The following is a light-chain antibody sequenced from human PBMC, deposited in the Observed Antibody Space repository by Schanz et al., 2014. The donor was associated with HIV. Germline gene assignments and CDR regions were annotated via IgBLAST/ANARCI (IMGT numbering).Light chain of an antibody. Sequence: DIQLTQSPSFLSASVGDRVTLTCRASQGISSYFAWYQQKPGKAPKLLIYAASTLQSGVPSRFSGSGSGTKFTLTISSLQPEDFATYYCQQLNSYPYTFGQGTKLEIK. J-gene: IGKJ2*01. CDR2: AAS. CDR3: QQLNSYPYT. CDR1: QGISSY. V-gene: IGKV1-9*01.